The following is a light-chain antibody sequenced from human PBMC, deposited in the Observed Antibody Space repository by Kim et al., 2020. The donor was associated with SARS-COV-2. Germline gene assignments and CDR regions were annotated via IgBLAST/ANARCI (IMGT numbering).Light chain of an antibody. CDR1: QSISNY. J-gene: IGKJ2*01. Sequence: ILMTQSPSSLSASVGDRVIITCRASQSISNYLNWYQQRPGKAPKVLIYGASILQSGVPSSFSGSGSGTEFTLTISSLQPEDFATYYCQQSYSNPPEYTFGQGTKLEI. V-gene: IGKV1-39*01. CDR2: GAS. CDR3: QQSYSNPPEYT.